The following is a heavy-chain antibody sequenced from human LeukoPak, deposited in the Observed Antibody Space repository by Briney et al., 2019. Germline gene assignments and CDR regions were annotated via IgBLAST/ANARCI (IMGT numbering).Heavy chain of an antibody. CDR1: GGSFSGYY. D-gene: IGHD6-6*01. CDR2: INHSGST. V-gene: IGHV4-34*01. CDR3: ARKDEEIQSYSSSSYFDY. J-gene: IGHJ4*02. Sequence: SETLSLTCAVYGGSFSGYYWSWIRQPPGKGLEWIGEINHSGSTNYNPSLKSRVTISVDTSKNQFSLKLSSVTAADTAVYYCARKDEEIQSYSSSSYFDYWGQGTLVTVSS.